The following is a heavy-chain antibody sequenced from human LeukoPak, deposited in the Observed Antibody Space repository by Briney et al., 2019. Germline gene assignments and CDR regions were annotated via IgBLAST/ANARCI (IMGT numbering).Heavy chain of an antibody. Sequence: PSETLSLTCTVSGGSISSGTYYWGWIRRPPGMGLEWIGSIYYSGSTDYNPSLESRVTILVDTSKNQFSLKLSSVTAADTAVYYCARHCSSTSCYDVIDYWGQGALVTVSS. CDR3: ARHCSSTSCYDVIDY. CDR1: GGSISSGTYY. J-gene: IGHJ4*02. CDR2: IYYSGST. V-gene: IGHV4-39*01. D-gene: IGHD2-2*01.